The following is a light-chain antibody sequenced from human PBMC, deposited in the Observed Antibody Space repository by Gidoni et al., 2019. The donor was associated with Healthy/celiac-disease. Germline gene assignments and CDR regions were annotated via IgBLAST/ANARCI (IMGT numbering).Light chain of an antibody. V-gene: IGKV1-5*03. Sequence: DIQMTQSLSTLSPSVGDRVSITCRASQSISSWLAWYQQKPGKAPKLLIYKASSLESGVPSRFSGSGSGTEFTLTISSLQPDDFATYYCQQYNSYPYTFGQGTKLEIK. CDR1: QSISSW. CDR3: QQYNSYPYT. J-gene: IGKJ2*01. CDR2: KAS.